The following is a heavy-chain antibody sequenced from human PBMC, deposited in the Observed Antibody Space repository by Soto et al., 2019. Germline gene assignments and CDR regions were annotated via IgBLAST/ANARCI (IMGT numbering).Heavy chain of an antibody. D-gene: IGHD2-21*01. CDR1: GFTFRSHG. J-gene: IGHJ4*02. CDR2: IWYDGSNK. Sequence: QVKLVESGGGVVQPGRSLRLSCAASGFTFRSHGMHWVRQAPGKGLEWVAVIWYDGSNKYYADSVKGRFTISRDNSKNKLSLQMNSLRAEDTAVYYCAREGYGGESPFDYWGQGTLVTVSS. V-gene: IGHV3-33*01. CDR3: AREGYGGESPFDY.